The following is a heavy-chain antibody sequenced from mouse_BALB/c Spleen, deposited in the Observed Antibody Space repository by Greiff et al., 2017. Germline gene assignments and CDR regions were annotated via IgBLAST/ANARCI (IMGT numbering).Heavy chain of an antibody. J-gene: IGHJ2*01. D-gene: IGHD1-1*01. Sequence: VQLQQSGAELVRSGASVKLSCTASGFNIKDTYMHWVKQRPEQGLEWIGRIDPANGNTKYDPKFQGKATITADTSSNTAYLQLSSLTSEDTAVYYCARGYYYGSSLFDYWGQGTTLTVSS. CDR3: ARGYYYGSSLFDY. V-gene: IGHV14-3*02. CDR1: GFNIKDTY. CDR2: IDPANGNT.